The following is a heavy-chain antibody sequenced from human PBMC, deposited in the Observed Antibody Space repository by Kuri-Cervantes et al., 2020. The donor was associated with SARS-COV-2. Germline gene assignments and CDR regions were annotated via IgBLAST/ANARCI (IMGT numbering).Heavy chain of an antibody. D-gene: IGHD5-24*01. J-gene: IGHJ4*02. CDR1: GYSISSGYY. Sequence: SETLSLTCTVSGYSISSGYYWGWIRQPPGKGLEWIGSIYHSGSTYYNPSLKSRVTISVDTSKNQVSLRLTSATAADTAVYYCGRVSWLQMWHRYSYSWGQGTLVTVSS. CDR3: GRVSWLQMWHRYSYS. V-gene: IGHV4-38-2*02. CDR2: IYHSGST.